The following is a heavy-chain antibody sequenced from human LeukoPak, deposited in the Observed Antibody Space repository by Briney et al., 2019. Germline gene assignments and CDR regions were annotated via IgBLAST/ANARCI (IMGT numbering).Heavy chain of an antibody. CDR3: AKDRNVLLWFGENYYFDY. Sequence: PGGSLRLSCAASGFTFSSYAMSWVRQAPGKGLEWVSAISGSGGSTYYADSVKGRFTISRDNSKDTLYLQMNSLRAGDTAVYYCAKDRNVLLWFGENYYFDYWGQGTLVTVSS. CDR2: ISGSGGST. J-gene: IGHJ4*02. D-gene: IGHD3-10*01. CDR1: GFTFSSYA. V-gene: IGHV3-23*01.